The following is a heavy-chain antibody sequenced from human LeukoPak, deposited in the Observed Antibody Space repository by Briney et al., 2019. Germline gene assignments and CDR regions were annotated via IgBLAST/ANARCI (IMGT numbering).Heavy chain of an antibody. V-gene: IGHV3-48*04. CDR3: ARGGLGGFDFDY. CDR2: ISSSGSTI. CDR1: GFTFSRYS. D-gene: IGHD3-10*01. J-gene: IGHJ4*02. Sequence: GGSLRLSCAASGFTFSRYSMNWVRQAPGKGLEWVSYISSSGSTIYYADSVKGRFTISRDNAKNSLYLQMNSLRAEDTAVYYCARGGLGGFDFDYWGQGTLVTVSS.